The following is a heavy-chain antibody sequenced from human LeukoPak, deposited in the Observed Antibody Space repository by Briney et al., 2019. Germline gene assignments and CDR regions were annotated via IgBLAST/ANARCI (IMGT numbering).Heavy chain of an antibody. CDR2: ISVYNGDT. J-gene: IGHJ5*01. Sequence: ASVKVSCKASGYTFSNYGVAWVRQAPGQGLEWMGWISVYNGDTKYAQKFQGRVTMTTDTSACIAYMELRTLRSDDTAVYYCARDAELLRSSGWYGSYWFDSWGQGTLVTVSS. V-gene: IGHV1-18*01. D-gene: IGHD6-19*01. CDR3: ARDAELLRSSGWYGSYWFDS. CDR1: GYTFSNYG.